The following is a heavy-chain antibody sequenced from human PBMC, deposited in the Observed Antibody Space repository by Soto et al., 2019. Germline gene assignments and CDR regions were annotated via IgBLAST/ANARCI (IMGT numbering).Heavy chain of an antibody. CDR2: IIPIFGTA. CDR3: ARDLSYIVVVDRHYYGMDV. J-gene: IGHJ6*02. Sequence: ASVKVSCKASGDTFSSYAISWVRQAPGQGLEWMGGIIPIFGTANYAQKFQGRVTITADESTSTAYMELSSLRSEDTAVYYCARDLSYIVVVDRHYYGMDVWGQGTTVTVSS. D-gene: IGHD2-15*01. CDR1: GDTFSSYA. V-gene: IGHV1-69*13.